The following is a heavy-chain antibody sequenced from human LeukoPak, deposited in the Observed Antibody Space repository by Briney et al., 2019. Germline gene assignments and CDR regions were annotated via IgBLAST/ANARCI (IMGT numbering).Heavy chain of an antibody. CDR2: ISYDGTIR. D-gene: IGHD6-13*01. CDR1: GFIFSSYG. J-gene: IGHJ4*02. Sequence: GGSLRLSCAASGFIFSSYGMHWVRQAPGKGLEWVALISYDGTIRYFADSVKGRFSISRDNSKNTLYLQMNSLRADDTAVYYCARHTDIAPLSSLKYWGQGTLVTVSS. V-gene: IGHV3-30*03. CDR3: ARHTDIAPLSSLKY.